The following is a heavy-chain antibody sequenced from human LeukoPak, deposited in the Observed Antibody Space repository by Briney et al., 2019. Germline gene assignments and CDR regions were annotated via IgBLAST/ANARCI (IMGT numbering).Heavy chain of an antibody. D-gene: IGHD6-6*01. CDR1: GFTFSRYE. Sequence: PGGSLRLSCAASGFTFSRYEMNWVRQAPGKGLEWVSSISSSSSYIYYADSVKGRFTISRDNAKNSLYLQMNSLRAEDTAVYYCARASIALDYGMDVWGQGTTVTVSS. J-gene: IGHJ6*02. CDR2: ISSSSSYI. CDR3: ARASIALDYGMDV. V-gene: IGHV3-21*01.